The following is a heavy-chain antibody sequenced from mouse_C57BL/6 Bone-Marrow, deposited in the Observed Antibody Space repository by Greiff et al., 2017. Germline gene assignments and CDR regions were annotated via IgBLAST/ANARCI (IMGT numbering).Heavy chain of an antibody. D-gene: IGHD1-1*01. CDR3: ARWDPITTVEDY. J-gene: IGHJ2*01. CDR2: INPGSGGT. V-gene: IGHV1-54*01. CDR1: GYAFTNYL. Sequence: QVQLQQSGAELVRPGTSVKVSCKASGYAFTNYLIEWVKQRPGQGLVWIGVINPGSGGTNYNEKFKGKATLTADKSSSTAYMQLSSLTSEDSAVYFCARWDPITTVEDYWGQGTTLTVSS.